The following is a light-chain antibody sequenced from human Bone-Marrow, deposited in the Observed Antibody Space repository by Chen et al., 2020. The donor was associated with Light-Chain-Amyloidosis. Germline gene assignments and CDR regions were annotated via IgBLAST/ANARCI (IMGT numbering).Light chain of an antibody. CDR3: QSYQGSSQGV. J-gene: IGLJ3*02. Sequence: NFMLTQPHSVSESPGKTVIISCTSSSGSIATNYVQWYQQRPGSSPTTVIYEDEQRPSGVPDRFAGSIDRSSNSASLTISGLKTEDEADYYCQSYQGSSQGVFGGGTKLTVL. CDR1: SGSIATNY. V-gene: IGLV6-57*01. CDR2: EDE.